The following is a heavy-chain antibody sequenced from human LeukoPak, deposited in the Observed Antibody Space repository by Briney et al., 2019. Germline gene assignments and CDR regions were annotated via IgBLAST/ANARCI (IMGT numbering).Heavy chain of an antibody. J-gene: IGHJ4*02. CDR2: ISYDGSNK. Sequence: GGSLRLSCAASGFTFSNYAMHWVRQAPGKGLEWVTVISYDGSNKYYPDSVKGRFTISRDDSKNTLYLQMNSLRAEDTAVYYCARDLHYYDTSGCFDYWGQGTLVTVSS. D-gene: IGHD3-22*01. CDR1: GFTFSNYA. V-gene: IGHV3-30*04. CDR3: ARDLHYYDTSGCFDY.